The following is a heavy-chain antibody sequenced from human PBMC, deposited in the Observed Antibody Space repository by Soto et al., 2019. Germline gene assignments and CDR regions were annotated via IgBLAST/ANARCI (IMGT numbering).Heavy chain of an antibody. D-gene: IGHD6-13*01. CDR3: AKDDVYSSRWYEGYYGMDV. CDR2: ISYDGSNK. CDR1: GFTFSSYG. J-gene: IGHJ6*02. V-gene: IGHV3-30*18. Sequence: GGALRLSCAASGFTFSSYGMHWVRQAPGKGLEWVAVISYDGSNKYYADSVKGRFTISRDNSKNTLYLQMNSLRAEDTAVYYCAKDDVYSSRWYEGYYGMDVWGQGTTVPVSS.